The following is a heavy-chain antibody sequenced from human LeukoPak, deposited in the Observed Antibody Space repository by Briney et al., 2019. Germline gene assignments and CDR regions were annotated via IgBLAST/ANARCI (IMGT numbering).Heavy chain of an antibody. CDR3: ARKENILTGYYDH. CDR2: ISSDSNYT. V-gene: IGHV3-21*01. D-gene: IGHD3-9*01. CDR1: GFTFSSYT. J-gene: IGHJ5*02. Sequence: GGSLRLSCAASGFTFSSYTMNWVRQAPGKGLEWVSSISSDSNYTYYADSVKGRSTISRDNAWNSLYLQMNSLRAEDTAVYYCARKENILTGYYDHWGQGTLVTVSS.